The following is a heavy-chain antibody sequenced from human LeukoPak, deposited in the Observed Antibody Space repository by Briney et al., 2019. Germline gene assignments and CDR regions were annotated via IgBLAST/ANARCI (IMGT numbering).Heavy chain of an antibody. J-gene: IGHJ4*02. CDR3: ARAYRSGGSCYLGYFDY. V-gene: IGHV4-31*03. CDR2: IYYSGST. D-gene: IGHD2-15*01. CDR1: GGSISSGGYY. Sequence: SQTLSLTCTVSGGSISSGGYYWSWIRQHPGKGLEWIGYIYYSGSTYYNPSLKSRVTISVDTSKNQFSLKLSSVTAADTAVYYCARAYRSGGSCYLGYFDYWGQGTLVTVSS.